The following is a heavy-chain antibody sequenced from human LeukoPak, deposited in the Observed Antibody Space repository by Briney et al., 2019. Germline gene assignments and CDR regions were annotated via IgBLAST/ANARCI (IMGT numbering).Heavy chain of an antibody. Sequence: GASVKVSCKASGGTFSSYAISWVRQAPGQGLEWMGGIIPIFGTANYAQKFQGRVTITADESTSTAYMELSSLRSEDTAVYYCARGIGYCSGGSCFYNWFDPWGQGTLVTVSS. CDR1: GGTFSSYA. CDR2: IIPIFGTA. V-gene: IGHV1-69*13. J-gene: IGHJ5*02. CDR3: ARGIGYCSGGSCFYNWFDP. D-gene: IGHD2-15*01.